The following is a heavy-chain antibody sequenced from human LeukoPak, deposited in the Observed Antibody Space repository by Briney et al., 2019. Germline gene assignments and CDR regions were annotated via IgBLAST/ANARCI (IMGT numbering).Heavy chain of an antibody. Sequence: PGGSLRLSYAASGFTFSSYAMHWVRQAPGKGLEYVSAISSNGGSTYYANSVKGRFTISRDNSKNTLYLQMGSLRAEDMAVYYCARGVRTYGYWGQGILVTVSS. CDR3: ARGVRTYGY. V-gene: IGHV3-64*01. J-gene: IGHJ4*02. D-gene: IGHD3-16*01. CDR1: GFTFSSYA. CDR2: ISSNGGST.